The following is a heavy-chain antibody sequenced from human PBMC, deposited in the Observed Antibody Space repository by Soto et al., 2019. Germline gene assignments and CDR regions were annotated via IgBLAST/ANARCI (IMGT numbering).Heavy chain of an antibody. Sequence: PGGSLRLSCAASGFTFSSYGMHWVRQAPGKGLEWVAVISYDGSNKYYADSVKGRFTISRDNSKNTLYLQMNSLRAEDTAVYYCAKASAPYFDWLLPGYWGQGTLVTVSS. J-gene: IGHJ4*02. V-gene: IGHV3-30*18. D-gene: IGHD3-9*01. CDR3: AKASAPYFDWLLPGY. CDR2: ISYDGSNK. CDR1: GFTFSSYG.